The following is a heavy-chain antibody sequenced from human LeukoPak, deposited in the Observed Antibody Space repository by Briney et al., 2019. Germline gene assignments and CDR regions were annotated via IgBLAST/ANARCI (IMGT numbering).Heavy chain of an antibody. D-gene: IGHD5-18*01. CDR1: GFTFSSYE. J-gene: IGHJ4*02. CDR3: ARDRRGYSHDY. V-gene: IGHV3-48*03. CDR2: ISSSGSTI. Sequence: PGGSLRLSCAASGFTFSSYEMNWVRQAPGKGLEWVSYISSSGSTIYYADSVKGRFTISRDNAKNSLYLQINSLRAEDTAVYYCARDRRGYSHDYWGQGTLVTVSS.